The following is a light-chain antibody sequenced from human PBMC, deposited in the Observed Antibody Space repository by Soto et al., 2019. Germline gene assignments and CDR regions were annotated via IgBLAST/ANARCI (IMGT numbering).Light chain of an antibody. CDR3: SSYTSSSTYV. CDR2: DVT. V-gene: IGLV2-14*01. CDR1: RSDVGGYNY. Sequence: QSVLTQPASVSGSPGQSITISCTGTRSDVGGYNYVYWHQQHPGKAPKLMIYDVTNRPSGVSDRFSGPKSGNTASLTISGLQAEDEADYYCSSYTSSSTYVFGAGTKVTVL. J-gene: IGLJ1*01.